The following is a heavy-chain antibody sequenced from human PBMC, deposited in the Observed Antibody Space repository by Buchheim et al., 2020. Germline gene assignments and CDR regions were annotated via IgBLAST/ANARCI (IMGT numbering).Heavy chain of an antibody. CDR3: ASGSLWFGEFTTQNYYYYGMDV. D-gene: IGHD3-10*01. CDR2: IIPIFGTA. J-gene: IGHJ6*02. CDR1: GYTFTSYG. Sequence: QVQLVQSAAEVKKPGASVKVSCKASGYTFTSYGITWVRQAPGQGLEWMGGIIPIFGTANYAQKFQGRVTITADESTSTAYMELSSLRSEDTAVYYCASGSLWFGEFTTQNYYYYGMDVWGQGTT. V-gene: IGHV1-69*13.